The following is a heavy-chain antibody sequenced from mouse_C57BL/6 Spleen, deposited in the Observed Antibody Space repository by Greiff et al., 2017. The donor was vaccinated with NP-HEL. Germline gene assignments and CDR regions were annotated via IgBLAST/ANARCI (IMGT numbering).Heavy chain of an antibody. Sequence: VQLQQSGAELVKPGAAEKMSCKASGYTFTSYWITWVKQRPGQALEWIGDIYPGSGSTNYNEKFKSKAILTLDTSSSTAYMQLSSLTAEDSAVYYDARRGYAMDYWGQGTSVTVAA. CDR2: IYPGSGST. CDR3: ARRGYAMDY. V-gene: IGHV1-55*01. CDR1: GYTFTSYW. J-gene: IGHJ4*01.